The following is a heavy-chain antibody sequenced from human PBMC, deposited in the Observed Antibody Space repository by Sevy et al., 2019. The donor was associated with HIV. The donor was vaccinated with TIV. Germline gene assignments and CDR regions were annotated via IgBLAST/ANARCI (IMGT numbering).Heavy chain of an antibody. V-gene: IGHV3-23*01. J-gene: IGHJ3*02. Sequence: GGSLRLSCKPSGFTFTSYAMNWVRQAPGKGLEWISTIYGSGGVTYYADSVKGRFTISRDKSKNTLYLQMNSLRTEDTGLYYCAGGRYDSSGSFDALDIWGQGTMVTVSS. CDR2: IYGSGGVT. D-gene: IGHD3-22*01. CDR3: AGGRYDSSGSFDALDI. CDR1: GFTFTSYA.